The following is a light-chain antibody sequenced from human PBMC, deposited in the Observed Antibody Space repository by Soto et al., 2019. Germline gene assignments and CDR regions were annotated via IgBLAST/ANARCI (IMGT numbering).Light chain of an antibody. CDR1: QSVSSRS. Sequence: IVLTQSPGTLSLSPGERATLSCRASQSVSSRSLAWYQQKPGQAPRLLIFDASSRATGIPDRFSGSGSGTEFTLTISGLRPDDFVEYYCQQYDNYSWTFGQGTKV. CDR3: QQYDNYSWT. J-gene: IGKJ1*01. CDR2: DAS. V-gene: IGKV3-20*01.